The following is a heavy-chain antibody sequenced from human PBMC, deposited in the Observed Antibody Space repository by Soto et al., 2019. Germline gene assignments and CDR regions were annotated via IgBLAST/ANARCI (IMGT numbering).Heavy chain of an antibody. Sequence: ASVKVSCKASGGTFSSYAISWVRQAPGQGLEWMGGIIPIFGTANYAQKFQGRVTITADESTSTAYLQWSSLKASDTAIYYCARRGIAARVHNYYGMDIWGPGTTVTVSS. V-gene: IGHV1-69*13. CDR3: ARRGIAARVHNYYGMDI. D-gene: IGHD6-6*01. J-gene: IGHJ6*01. CDR1: GGTFSSYA. CDR2: IIPIFGTA.